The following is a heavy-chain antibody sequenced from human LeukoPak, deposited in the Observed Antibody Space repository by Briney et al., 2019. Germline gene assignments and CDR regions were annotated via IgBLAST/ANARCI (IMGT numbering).Heavy chain of an antibody. CDR1: GFTFSSSG. J-gene: IGHJ1*01. CDR3: AKPAYCGGDCYSSPFQH. CDR2: VSYDGGKK. V-gene: IGHV3-30*18. D-gene: IGHD2-21*02. Sequence: PGRSLRLSCAASGFTFSSSGMHWVRQAPGKGLEWVAFVSYDGGKKYYADSVRCRFTISRDNSKNTLYLQMNSLRAEDTAVYYCAKPAYCGGDCYSSPFQHWGQGTLVTVSS.